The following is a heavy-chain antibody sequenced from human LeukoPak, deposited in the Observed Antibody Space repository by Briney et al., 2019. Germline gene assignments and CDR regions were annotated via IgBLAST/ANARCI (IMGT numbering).Heavy chain of an antibody. J-gene: IGHJ6*02. D-gene: IGHD1-1*01. CDR1: GFIFGDHA. Sequence: PGGSLRLSCTAFGFIFGDHAMSWVRQAPGKGLEWVGFIRSKAYRGTTEYAASVKGRFTISRDDSIGIAHLQMNSLRTEDTAVYYCTRGPIDLWLHNCMDVWGQGTTVIVSS. CDR3: TRGPIDLWLHNCMDV. V-gene: IGHV3-49*04. CDR2: IRSKAYRGTT.